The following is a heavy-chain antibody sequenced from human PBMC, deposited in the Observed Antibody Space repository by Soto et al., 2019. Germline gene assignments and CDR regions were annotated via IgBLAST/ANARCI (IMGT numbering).Heavy chain of an antibody. CDR2: TYYRSTWSY. V-gene: IGHV6-1*01. CDR1: RDSVSTKSVT. Sequence: PSQTLSLTCAISRDSVSTKSVTSDWFSHSTQRGLEWLGRTYYRSTWSYDYAVSVQGRITINPDTSNNQFSLHLSSVTPDDTAVFFRFGRIRRSCYEFWGQLTPDNVSS. CDR3: FGRIRRSCYEF. D-gene: IGHD3-10*01. J-gene: IGHJ4*02.